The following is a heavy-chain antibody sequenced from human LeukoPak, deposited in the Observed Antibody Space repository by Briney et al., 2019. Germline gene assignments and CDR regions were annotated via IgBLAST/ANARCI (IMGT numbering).Heavy chain of an antibody. CDR1: GFTFSSYA. CDR3: ARTYYYGSGSLFDI. J-gene: IGHJ3*02. V-gene: IGHV3-30-3*01. Sequence: AGSLRLSCAASGFTFSSYAMHWVRQAPGKGLEWVAVISYDGSNKYYADSVKGRFTISRDNSKNTLYLQMNSLRAEDTAVYYCARTYYYGSGSLFDIWGQGTMVTVSS. D-gene: IGHD3-10*01. CDR2: ISYDGSNK.